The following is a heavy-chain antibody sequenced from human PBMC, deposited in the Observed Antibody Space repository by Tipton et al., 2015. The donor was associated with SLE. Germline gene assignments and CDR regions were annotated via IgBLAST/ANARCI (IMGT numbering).Heavy chain of an antibody. CDR2: ISGDGGST. V-gene: IGHV3-43*02. D-gene: IGHD3-10*01. CDR1: GFTFDDYA. CDR3: ANVFGGPSFFDY. J-gene: IGHJ4*02. Sequence: SLRLSCAASGFTFDDYAMHWVRQAPGKGLEWVSLISGDGGSTYYADSVKGRFTISRDNSKNSLYLQMNSLRTEDTALYYCANVFGGPSFFDYWGQGTLVTVSS.